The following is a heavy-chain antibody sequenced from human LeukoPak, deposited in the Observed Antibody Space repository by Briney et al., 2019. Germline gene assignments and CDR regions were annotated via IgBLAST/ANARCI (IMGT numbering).Heavy chain of an antibody. D-gene: IGHD3-22*01. CDR3: AGGYYYDSSGYYPTRTRFDY. Sequence: ASVKVSCKASGYTFTSYGISWVRQAPGQGLEWMGWISAYNGNTNYAQKLQGRVTMTTDTSTSTAYMELSSLRSEDTAVYYCAGGYYYDSSGYYPTRTRFDYWDQGTLVTVSS. CDR1: GYTFTSYG. CDR2: ISAYNGNT. V-gene: IGHV1-18*01. J-gene: IGHJ4*02.